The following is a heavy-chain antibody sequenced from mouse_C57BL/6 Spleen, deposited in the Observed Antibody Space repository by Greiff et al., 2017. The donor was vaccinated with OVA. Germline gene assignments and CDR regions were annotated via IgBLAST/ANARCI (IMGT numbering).Heavy chain of an antibody. J-gene: IGHJ3*01. CDR2: IYPGDGDT. CDR1: GYAFSSYW. CDR3: ARDGDGGPWFAY. V-gene: IGHV1-80*01. D-gene: IGHD1-2*01. Sequence: VQLQQSGAELVKPGASVKISCKASGYAFSSYWMNWVKQRPGKGLEWIGQIYPGDGDTNYNGKFKGKATLTADKSSSTAYMQLSSLTSEDSAVYFCARDGDGGPWFAYWGQGTLVTVSA.